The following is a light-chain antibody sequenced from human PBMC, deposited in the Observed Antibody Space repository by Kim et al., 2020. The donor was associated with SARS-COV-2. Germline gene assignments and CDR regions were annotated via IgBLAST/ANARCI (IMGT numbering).Light chain of an antibody. CDR2: GAS. CDR1: QDIGND. V-gene: IGKV1-17*01. J-gene: IGKJ5*01. Sequence: ASVGDRVTLACRASQDIGNDFCWYHQNPERAPKRLFYGASNLQSGVSSRFSGSVSETEFTLTINSLQPEDFATYFCLQNRTYPITFGQGTRRGIK. CDR3: LQNRTYPIT.